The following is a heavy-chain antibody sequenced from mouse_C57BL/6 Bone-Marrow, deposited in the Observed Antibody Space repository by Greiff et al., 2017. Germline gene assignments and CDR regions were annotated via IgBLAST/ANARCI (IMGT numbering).Heavy chain of an antibody. Sequence: QVQLKQPGAELVKPGASVKMSCQASGYTFTSYWITWVKQRPGQGLEWIGDIYPGSGSTNYNEKFKSKGTLTVDTSSSTAYMQLSSLTSEDSAVYYCARRTWDGFMDYWGQGTSVTVSS. V-gene: IGHV1-55*01. D-gene: IGHD4-1*01. CDR3: ARRTWDGFMDY. CDR2: IYPGSGST. J-gene: IGHJ4*01. CDR1: GYTFTSYW.